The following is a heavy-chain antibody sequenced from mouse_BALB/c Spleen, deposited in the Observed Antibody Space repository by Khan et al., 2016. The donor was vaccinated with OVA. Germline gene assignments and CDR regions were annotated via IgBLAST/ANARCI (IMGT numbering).Heavy chain of an antibody. CDR1: GFSLTDYG. Sequence: QMQLEESGPGLVAPSQSLSITCTVSGFSLTDYGVSWIRQPPGESLEWLGVIWGGGSTYYNSALKSRLSISKDNSKSQVFLKMNSLQTDDTAMYYCAKGVWSYYFTLDYWGQGTSVTVSS. CDR3: AKGVWSYYFTLDY. V-gene: IGHV2-6-5*01. D-gene: IGHD2-10*02. CDR2: IWGGGST. J-gene: IGHJ4*01.